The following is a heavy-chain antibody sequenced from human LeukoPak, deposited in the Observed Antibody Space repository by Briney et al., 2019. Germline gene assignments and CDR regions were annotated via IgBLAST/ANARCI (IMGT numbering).Heavy chain of an antibody. CDR2: IYTSGST. CDR3: ARGGYSYGGYY. Sequence: SETLSLTCTVSGGSISSGSYHWSWIRQPAGKGLEWIGRIYTSGSTHYHPSLKSRVTISVDTSKNQLSLKRSSVTAADTAVYYCARGGYSYGGYYWGQGTLVTVSS. V-gene: IGHV4-61*02. D-gene: IGHD5-18*01. CDR1: GGSISSGSYH. J-gene: IGHJ4*02.